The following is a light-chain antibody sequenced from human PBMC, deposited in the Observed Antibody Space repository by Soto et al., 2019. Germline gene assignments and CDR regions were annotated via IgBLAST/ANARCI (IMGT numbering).Light chain of an antibody. Sequence: EIIMTQSPCTLSVSPGWRSTLSCRAAQGVTTNFAWYQQKSGQSPRLLIYDVSNRATGVPARFSGSGYETDLTLTISGMRYEDSEVYFCQQYNNWPFSFGQGTRLEIK. J-gene: IGKJ5*01. CDR2: DVS. V-gene: IGKV3-15*01. CDR1: QGVTTN. CDR3: QQYNNWPFS.